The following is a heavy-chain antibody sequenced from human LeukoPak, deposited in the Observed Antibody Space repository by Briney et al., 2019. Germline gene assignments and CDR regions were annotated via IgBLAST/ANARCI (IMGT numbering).Heavy chain of an antibody. CDR1: GYTFTGYY. V-gene: IGHV1-2*04. J-gene: IGHJ4*02. Sequence: GASVKVSCKASGYTFTGYYMHWVRQAPGQGLEWMGWINLNSGGTKYAQKFQGWVTMTRDTSISTAYMEVSRLRSDDTAVYYCARDCSTVTTPYFDYWGQGTPVTVPS. D-gene: IGHD4-17*01. CDR3: ARDCSTVTTPYFDY. CDR2: INLNSGGT.